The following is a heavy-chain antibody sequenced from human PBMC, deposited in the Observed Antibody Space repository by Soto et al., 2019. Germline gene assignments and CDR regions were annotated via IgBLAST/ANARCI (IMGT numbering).Heavy chain of an antibody. D-gene: IGHD3-22*01. V-gene: IGHV4-59*11. CDR2: ISYSGST. CDR3: ARVYDSSGYPRYYWYFDL. Sequence: QVQLQESGPRLVKPSETLSLTCTVSGGSISSHYWSWIRQPPGKGLEWIGYISYSGSTNYNPSLKSRVTVSADMSKKQISLKLSSVTAADTAVYYCARVYDSSGYPRYYWYFDLWGRGTLVTVSS. J-gene: IGHJ2*01. CDR1: GGSISSHY.